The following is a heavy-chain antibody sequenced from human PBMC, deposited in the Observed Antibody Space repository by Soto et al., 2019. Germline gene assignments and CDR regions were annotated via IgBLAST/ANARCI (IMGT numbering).Heavy chain of an antibody. CDR2: ISGSGGST. CDR1: GFTFSSYA. CDR3: AKSSPLIYRSGWADDY. D-gene: IGHD6-19*01. J-gene: IGHJ4*02. Sequence: EVQLLESGGGLVQPGGSLRLSCAASGFTFSSYAMSWVRQAPGKGLEWVSAISGSGGSTYYADSVKGRFTISRDNSKNTVYLQMHRLRAEDTAVYYCAKSSPLIYRSGWADDYWGQGTLVNASS. V-gene: IGHV3-23*01.